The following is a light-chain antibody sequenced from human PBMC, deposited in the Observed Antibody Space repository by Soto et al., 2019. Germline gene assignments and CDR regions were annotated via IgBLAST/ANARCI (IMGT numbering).Light chain of an antibody. J-gene: IGKJ4*01. CDR2: ATS. V-gene: IGKV1-27*01. CDR1: QDISNS. Sequence: DIPMTQSPSSLSASVGDRVTITCRASQDISNSLAWYQQKPGKVPKVLIYATSILQSGVPARFSGSGSGTDFTLTISSLQPEDVATYYCQNYNIAPLTFGGGTKVEI. CDR3: QNYNIAPLT.